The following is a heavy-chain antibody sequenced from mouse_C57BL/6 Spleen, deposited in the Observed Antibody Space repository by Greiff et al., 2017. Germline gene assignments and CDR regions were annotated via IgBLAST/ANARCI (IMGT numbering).Heavy chain of an antibody. D-gene: IGHD1-1*01. V-gene: IGHV1-81*01. CDR1: GYTFTSYG. Sequence: VKLQESGAELARPGASVKLSCKASGYTFTSYGISWVKQSTGQGLEWIGEIYPRSGNTYYNEKFKGKATLTADKSSSTAYMVLRSLTSEDSSVYFCASTIYYYGSSYWYAYWGQGTLVTVSA. CDR2: IYPRSGNT. J-gene: IGHJ3*01. CDR3: ASTIYYYGSSYWYAY.